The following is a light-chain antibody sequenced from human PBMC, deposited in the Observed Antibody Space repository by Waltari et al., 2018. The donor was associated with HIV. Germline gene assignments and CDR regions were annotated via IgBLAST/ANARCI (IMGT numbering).Light chain of an antibody. CDR2: DAS. CDR1: QDISNY. CDR3: QQYDNSMYT. V-gene: IGKV1-33*01. Sequence: DIQMTQSPSSLSASVGARVTITCQASQDISNYLNWYQQKPGKAPKLLIYDASNLETGVPSRFSGSGSGTDFTFTISSLQPEDIATYYCQQYDNSMYTFGQGTKLEIK. J-gene: IGKJ2*01.